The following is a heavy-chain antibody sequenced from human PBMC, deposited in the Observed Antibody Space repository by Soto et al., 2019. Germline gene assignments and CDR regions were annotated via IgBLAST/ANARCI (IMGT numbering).Heavy chain of an antibody. J-gene: IGHJ3*02. Sequence: GASVKVSCKASGYTFTSYYMHWVRQAPGQGLELMGIINPSGGSTSYAQKFQGRVTMTRDTSTSTVYMELSSLRSEDTAVYYCARDQGDYYDSSGYLGPFDAFDIWGQGTMVTVSS. CDR3: ARDQGDYYDSSGYLGPFDAFDI. CDR1: GYTFTSYY. V-gene: IGHV1-46*01. D-gene: IGHD3-22*01. CDR2: INPSGGST.